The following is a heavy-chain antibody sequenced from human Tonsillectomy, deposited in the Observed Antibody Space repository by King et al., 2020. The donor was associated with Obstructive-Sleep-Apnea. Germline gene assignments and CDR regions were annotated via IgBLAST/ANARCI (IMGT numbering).Heavy chain of an antibody. D-gene: IGHD2-21*02. V-gene: IGHV3-73*02. CDR3: TRPGGDASYYYGMDV. CDR2: IRSKDNNYAT. CDR1: GFIISGSA. Sequence: VQLVESGGGLVQPGGSLKLSCAASGFIISGSAMHWVRQASGKGLEWIGRIRSKDNNYATAYAASVKGRFTVSRDDSKNTAYLQINSLKTEDTAVYYCTRPGGDASYYYGMDVWGQGATVTVSS. J-gene: IGHJ6*02.